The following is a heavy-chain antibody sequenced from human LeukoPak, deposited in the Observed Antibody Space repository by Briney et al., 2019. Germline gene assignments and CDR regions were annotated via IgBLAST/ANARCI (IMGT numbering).Heavy chain of an antibody. V-gene: IGHV4-59*08. CDR2: IYYSGST. Sequence: SETLSLTCTVSGGSISSYYWSWIRQPPGKGLEWIGYIYYSGSTNYNPSLKSRVTISVDTSKNQFSLKLSSVTAADTAVYYCARGDYYDSAWDYWGQGTLVTVPS. J-gene: IGHJ4*02. CDR3: ARGDYYDSAWDY. D-gene: IGHD3-22*01. CDR1: GGSISSYY.